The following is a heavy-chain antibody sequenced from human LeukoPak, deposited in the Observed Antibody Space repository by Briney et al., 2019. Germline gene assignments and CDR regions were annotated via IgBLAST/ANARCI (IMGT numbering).Heavy chain of an antibody. D-gene: IGHD4-11*01. CDR2: ISSSSSCI. CDR1: GFTFSSYS. CDR3: ARVEATTRPFDY. J-gene: IGHJ4*02. V-gene: IGHV3-21*01. Sequence: GGSLRLSCAASGFTFSSYSMNWVRQAPGKGLEWVSSISSSSSCIYYADSVKGRFTISRDNAKNSLYLQMNSLRAEDTAVYYCARVEATTRPFDYWGQGTLVTVSS.